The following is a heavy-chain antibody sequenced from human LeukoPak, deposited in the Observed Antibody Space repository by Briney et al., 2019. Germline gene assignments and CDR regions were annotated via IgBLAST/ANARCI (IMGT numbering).Heavy chain of an antibody. Sequence: GSSVKVSCKASGGTFSSYAISWVRQAPGQGLEWMGGIIPIFGTANYAQRFQGRVTITADESTSTAYMELSSLRSEDTAVYYCAKGPNCSSTSCYVGYYYYGMDAWGQGTTVTVSS. CDR3: AKGPNCSSTSCYVGYYYYGMDA. CDR1: GGTFSSYA. D-gene: IGHD2-2*01. V-gene: IGHV1-69*01. CDR2: IIPIFGTA. J-gene: IGHJ6*02.